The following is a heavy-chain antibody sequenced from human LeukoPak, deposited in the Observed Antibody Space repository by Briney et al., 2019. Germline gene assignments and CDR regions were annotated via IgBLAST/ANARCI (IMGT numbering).Heavy chain of an antibody. CDR1: GGSISSYY. Sequence: SETLSLTCTASGGSISSYYWSWIRQPPGKGLEWIGYIYYSGSTNYNPSLKSRVTISVDTSKNQFSLKLSSVTAADTAVYYCARLYYDSSGYQGYYYYMDVWGKGTTVTVSS. CDR3: ARLYYDSSGYQGYYYYMDV. D-gene: IGHD3-22*01. CDR2: IYYSGST. V-gene: IGHV4-59*01. J-gene: IGHJ6*03.